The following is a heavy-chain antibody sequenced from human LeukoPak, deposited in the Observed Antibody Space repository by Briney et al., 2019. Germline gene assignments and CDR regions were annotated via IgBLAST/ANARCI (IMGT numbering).Heavy chain of an antibody. CDR2: ISYDGPNK. CDR1: GFTFNNYG. V-gene: IGHV3-30*03. CDR3: ARRAGAYSHPYDY. D-gene: IGHD4/OR15-4a*01. J-gene: IGHJ4*02. Sequence: PGRSLRLSCAASGFTFNNYGMHWVRQAPGKGLEWVAVISYDGPNKYYADSVKGRFTISRDNSKNTLYLQMNSLRAEDTAVYYCARRAGAYSHPYDYWGQGTLVTVSS.